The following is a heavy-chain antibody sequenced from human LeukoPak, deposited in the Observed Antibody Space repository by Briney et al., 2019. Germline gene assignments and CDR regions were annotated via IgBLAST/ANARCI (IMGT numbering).Heavy chain of an antibody. CDR3: ARLAESYYHGMDV. CDR2: TYYSGST. J-gene: IGHJ6*02. D-gene: IGHD6-19*01. Sequence: PSETLSLTCTVSGGSISIYYWSWIRHPPREGLEWIGYTYYSGSTNYNPPLKSRVTISVDTSKNQFSLKLSSATAADTAVYYCARLAESYYHGMDVWGQGTTVTVSS. V-gene: IGHV4-59*01. CDR1: GGSISIYY.